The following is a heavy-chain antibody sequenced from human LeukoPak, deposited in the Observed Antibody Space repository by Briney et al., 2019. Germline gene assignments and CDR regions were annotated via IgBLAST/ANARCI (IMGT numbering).Heavy chain of an antibody. D-gene: IGHD3-3*01. CDR3: ARTPYDFWTGMDV. J-gene: IGHJ6*02. CDR2: IYSGGST. CDR1: GFTVSSNY. V-gene: IGHV3-53*01. Sequence: GGSLRLPCAASGFTVSSNYMSWVRQAPGKGLEWVSVIYSGGSTYYADSVKGRFTISRDNSKNTLYLQMNSLRAEDTAVYYCARTPYDFWTGMDVWGQGTTVTVSS.